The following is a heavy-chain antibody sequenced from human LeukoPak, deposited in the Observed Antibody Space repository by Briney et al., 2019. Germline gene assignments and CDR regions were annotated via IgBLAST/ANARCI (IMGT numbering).Heavy chain of an antibody. D-gene: IGHD3-3*01. J-gene: IGHJ4*02. CDR1: GFTFSSYA. Sequence: GGSLRLSCAASGFTFSSYAMSWVRQAPGRGLEWVSAISGSGGSTYYADSVKGRFTISRDNSKNTLYLQMNSLRAEDTAVYYCAKGTSYDFWSGYYYFDYWGQGTLVTASS. CDR2: ISGSGGST. V-gene: IGHV3-23*01. CDR3: AKGTSYDFWSGYYYFDY.